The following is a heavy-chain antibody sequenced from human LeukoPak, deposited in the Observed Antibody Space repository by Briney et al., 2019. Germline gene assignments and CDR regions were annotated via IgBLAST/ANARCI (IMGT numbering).Heavy chain of an antibody. CDR1: GFSVGSTY. CDR3: AKAPNSNLGS. CDR2: IGTGGST. V-gene: IGHV3-66*01. D-gene: IGHD1-1*01. J-gene: IGHJ4*02. Sequence: GGSLRLSCAAAGFSVGSTYMTWIRQPPDKGLEWVSVIGTGGSTYYTDSVKGRFTISRDSSKNTLYLQMNSLRAEDTAVYYCAKAPNSNLGSWGQGTLVTVSS.